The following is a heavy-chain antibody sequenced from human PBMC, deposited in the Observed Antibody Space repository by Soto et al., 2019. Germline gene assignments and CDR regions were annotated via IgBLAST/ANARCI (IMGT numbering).Heavy chain of an antibody. D-gene: IGHD3-10*01. V-gene: IGHV4-59*01. CDR2: ISYSGST. J-gene: IGHJ5*02. CDR3: ARDWDSSGLLDP. Sequence: KPSETLSLTCSVSGASITTYYWSWIRQPPGKGLEWIGSISYSGSTKYNPSLESRVMISLDTSKNQFSLRLTSVTAADTALYYCARDWDSSGLLDPWGQGALVTV. CDR1: GASITTYY.